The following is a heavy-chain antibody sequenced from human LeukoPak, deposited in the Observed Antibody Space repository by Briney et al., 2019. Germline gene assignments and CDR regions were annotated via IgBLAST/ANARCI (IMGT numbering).Heavy chain of an antibody. CDR3: ARGGTYNWFDP. V-gene: IGHV1-18*04. J-gene: IGHJ5*02. Sequence: ASAKVSCKASGYTFTSYNINWVRQAPGQGLEWMGWISAYNGDTNYAQKFQGRVTTTTDTATSTAFVELRSLRSDDTAVYYCARGGTYNWFDPWGHGTLVTVSS. CDR2: ISAYNGDT. D-gene: IGHD1-1*01. CDR1: GYTFTSYN.